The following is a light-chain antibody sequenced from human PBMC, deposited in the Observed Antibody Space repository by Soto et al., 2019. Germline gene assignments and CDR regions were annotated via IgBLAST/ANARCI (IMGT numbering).Light chain of an antibody. V-gene: IGKV1-8*01. J-gene: IGKJ1*01. CDR1: QGISSY. Sequence: IQMTQSPSSVSASTGDRVTITCRASQGISSYLAWYQQKPGKAPKLLIYAASTLQSGVPSRFSGSGSGTDFTLTISCLQSEDFATYYCQQYYSYGGTFGQGTKV. CDR2: AAS. CDR3: QQYYSYGGT.